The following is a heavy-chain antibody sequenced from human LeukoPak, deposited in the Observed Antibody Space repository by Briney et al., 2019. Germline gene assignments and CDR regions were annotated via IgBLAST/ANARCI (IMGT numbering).Heavy chain of an antibody. V-gene: IGHV3-66*02. CDR3: VTSTGQQFIPYDY. J-gene: IGHJ4*02. CDR1: GINVSSNY. CDR2: IYGGDAA. D-gene: IGHD6-13*01. Sequence: GGSQRLSCAASGINVSSNYMTWIRQAPGKGLEWVSLIYGGDAAYYAESVRGRFMISRDNLKNTLFLQMNSLRVEDTAVYYCVTSTGQQFIPYDYWGQGTHVTVSS.